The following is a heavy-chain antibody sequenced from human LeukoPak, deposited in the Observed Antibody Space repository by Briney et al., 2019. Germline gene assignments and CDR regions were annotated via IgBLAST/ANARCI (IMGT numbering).Heavy chain of an antibody. CDR2: IKQDGSEK. Sequence: GGSLRLSCAASGFTFSNYWMSWVRQAPGKGLEWVANIKQDGSEKYYVDSVKGRFTISRDNAQKSLYLQMNSLRAEDTAVYYCARGPDILTGYYNYGMDVWGQGTTVTVSS. V-gene: IGHV3-7*01. D-gene: IGHD3-9*01. CDR1: GFTFSNYW. CDR3: ARGPDILTGYYNYGMDV. J-gene: IGHJ6*02.